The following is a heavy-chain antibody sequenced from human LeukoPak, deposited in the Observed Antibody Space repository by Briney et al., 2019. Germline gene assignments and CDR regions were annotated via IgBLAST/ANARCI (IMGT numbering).Heavy chain of an antibody. V-gene: IGHV3-74*01. CDR1: GFTFSSYW. Sequence: GGSLRLSCAASGFTFSSYWMHWVRQAPGKGLVWVSRINSDGSSTGYADSVKGRFTISRDNAKNTLYLQMNSLRAEDTAVYYCATPRGSGSYLAFDYWGQGTLVTVSS. CDR3: ATPRGSGSYLAFDY. CDR2: INSDGSST. D-gene: IGHD1-26*01. J-gene: IGHJ4*02.